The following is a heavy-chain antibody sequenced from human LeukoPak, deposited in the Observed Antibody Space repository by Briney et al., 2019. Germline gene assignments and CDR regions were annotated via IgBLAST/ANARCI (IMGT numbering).Heavy chain of an antibody. D-gene: IGHD3-10*01. Sequence: SETLSLTCTVSGGSINRYYWSWVRQPPGKALECVGYVYSSGSTNYNPSLKSRATISIDTSNNHFSLRLTSVTAADTAMYYCARHFDYDSAGDPFDIWGQGTMVTASS. CDR2: VYSSGST. CDR1: GGSINRYY. CDR3: ARHFDYDSAGDPFDI. J-gene: IGHJ3*02. V-gene: IGHV4-59*08.